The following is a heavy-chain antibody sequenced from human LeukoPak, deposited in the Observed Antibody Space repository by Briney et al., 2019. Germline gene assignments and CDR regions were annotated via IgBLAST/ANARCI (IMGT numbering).Heavy chain of an antibody. CDR1: GGRFKSYG. D-gene: IGHD4-23*01. V-gene: IGHV1-69*06. J-gene: IGHJ3*01. CDR3: ARDAQWELRALDV. Sequence: SVKVSCKTIGGRFKSYGFSWVRQAPGQGLEWMGGIIPIFERPNYAQKFEGRVTITADKSTNTTYMEISSLTSDDTAVYYCARDAQWELRALDVWGRGTMVIVSS. CDR2: IIPIFERP.